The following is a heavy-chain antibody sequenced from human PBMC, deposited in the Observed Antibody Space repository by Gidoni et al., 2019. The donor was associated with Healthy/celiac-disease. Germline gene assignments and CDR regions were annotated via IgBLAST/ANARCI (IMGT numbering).Heavy chain of an antibody. D-gene: IGHD6-6*01. V-gene: IGHV4-30-2*01. CDR1: GGPISRGGYS. CDR3: ARGGGSSSELSLDY. Sequence: QLQLHESGSVLPKPSHPLYITCPASGGPISRGGYSWSWIRQPPGKGLEWIGYIYHSGSTYYNPSLKSRVTISVDRSKNQFSLKLSSVTAADTAVYYCARGGGSSSELSLDYWGQGTLVTVSS. J-gene: IGHJ4*02. CDR2: IYHSGST.